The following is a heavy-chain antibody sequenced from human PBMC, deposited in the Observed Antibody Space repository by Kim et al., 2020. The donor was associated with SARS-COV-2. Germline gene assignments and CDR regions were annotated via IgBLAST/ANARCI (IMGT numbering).Heavy chain of an antibody. Sequence: DSVKGRFTISRDNSENTLYLQMNSLRVEDSAVYYCAKDLSSSWVVYGLDVWGQGTTVTVSS. V-gene: IGHV3-30*02. J-gene: IGHJ6*02. CDR3: AKDLSSSWVVYGLDV. D-gene: IGHD6-6*01.